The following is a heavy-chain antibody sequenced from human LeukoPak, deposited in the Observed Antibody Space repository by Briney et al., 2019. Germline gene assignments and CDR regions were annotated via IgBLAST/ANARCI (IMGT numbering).Heavy chain of an antibody. D-gene: IGHD3-10*01. J-gene: IGHJ4*02. Sequence: SETLSLTCTVSGGSISSYYWSWIRQPPGKGLEWIGYIYYSGSTNYNPSLKSRVTISVDTSKNQFSLKLSSVTAADTAVYYCARGTLLWFGEPFDYWGQGTLVTVSS. CDR1: GGSISSYY. CDR3: ARGTLLWFGEPFDY. CDR2: IYYSGST. V-gene: IGHV4-59*01.